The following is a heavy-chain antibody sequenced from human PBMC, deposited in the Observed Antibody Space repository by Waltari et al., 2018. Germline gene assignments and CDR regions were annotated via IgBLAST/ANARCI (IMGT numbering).Heavy chain of an antibody. CDR3: ARPFEGRPYYYYYYMDV. D-gene: IGHD3-9*01. CDR1: GGTFSSSA. CDR2: IIPSFGTA. J-gene: IGHJ6*03. Sequence: QVQLVQSGAEVKKPGSSVKVSCKASGGTFSSSAISWVRQAPGHGLEWSGGIIPSFGTANYAQKFQGRVTITAEESTSTAYMELSSLRAEDTAVYYCARPFEGRPYYYYYYMDVWGKGTTVTVSS. V-gene: IGHV1-69*13.